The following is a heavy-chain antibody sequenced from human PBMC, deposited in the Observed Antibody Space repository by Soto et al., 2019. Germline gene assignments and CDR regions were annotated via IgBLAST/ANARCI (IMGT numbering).Heavy chain of an antibody. CDR1: GGSISSSSYY. CDR3: ATISQGDYYWFDT. CDR2: IYYSGST. Sequence: SETLSLTCTVSGGSISSSSYYWGWIRQPPGKGLEWIGSIYYSGSTYYNPSLKSRVTISVDTSKNQFSLKLSSVTAADTAVYYCATISQGDYYWFDTWGQGTLVTVSS. V-gene: IGHV4-39*01. D-gene: IGHD4-17*01. J-gene: IGHJ5*02.